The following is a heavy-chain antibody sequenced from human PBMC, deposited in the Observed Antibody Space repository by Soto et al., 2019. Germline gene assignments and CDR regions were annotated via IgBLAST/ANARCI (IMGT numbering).Heavy chain of an antibody. CDR2: MFYSGYT. J-gene: IGHJ5*02. CDR3: AGHGWSLLRNWFDP. CDR1: GGSISSSGYY. V-gene: IGHV4-39*01. D-gene: IGHD3-22*01. Sequence: PSETLSLTCTVSGGSISSSGYYWGWIRQPPGKGLEWIGSMFYSGYTDYNPSLKSRVTISVDMSKNQFSLKLSSVTAADTAVYYCAGHGWSLLRNWFDPWGQGTLVTVSS.